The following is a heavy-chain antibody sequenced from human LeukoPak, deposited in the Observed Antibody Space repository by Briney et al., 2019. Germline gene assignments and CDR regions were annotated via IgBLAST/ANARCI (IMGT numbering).Heavy chain of an antibody. Sequence: ASVKVSCKASGYTFTSYGISWVRQAPGQGLEWMGWISAYNGNTNYAQKLQGRVTMTTDTSTSTAYMELRGLRSEDTAVYYCARALEYCSSTSCRPSYYYYYGMDVWGQGTTVTVSS. CDR3: ARALEYCSSTSCRPSYYYYYGMDV. CDR1: GYTFTSYG. J-gene: IGHJ6*02. V-gene: IGHV1-18*01. CDR2: ISAYNGNT. D-gene: IGHD2-2*01.